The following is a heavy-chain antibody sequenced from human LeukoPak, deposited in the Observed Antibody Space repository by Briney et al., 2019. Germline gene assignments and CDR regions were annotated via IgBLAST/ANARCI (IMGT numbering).Heavy chain of an antibody. CDR2: LKSITDGETP. J-gene: IGHJ4*02. CDR3: TTRRRVRATSGGGY. CDR1: GFTFSDAW. V-gene: IGHV3-15*01. Sequence: GGSLRLSCAASGFTFSDAWMSWVRQAPGKGLEWVARLKSITDGETPDYAAPVKGRFTISRDDSKNTLYLQMNSLKSEDTAVYYCTTRRRVRATSGGGYWGQGTLVTVSS. D-gene: IGHD1-26*01.